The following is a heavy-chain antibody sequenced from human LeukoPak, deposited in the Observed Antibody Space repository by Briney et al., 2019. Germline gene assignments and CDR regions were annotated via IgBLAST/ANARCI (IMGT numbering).Heavy chain of an antibody. V-gene: IGHV3-21*01. D-gene: IGHD6-13*01. CDR1: GFTFSAYT. CDR2: IGSSSTYI. J-gene: IGHJ5*02. CDR3: VRDLQSHYLGVAVAGRRRWFDP. Sequence: NPGGSLRISCAASGFTFSAYTMTWVRQAPGRGLEWVSSIGSSSTYINYAASVKGRFTISRDNAKNSLYLQMNSLRAEDTAIYYCVRDLQSHYLGVAVAGRRRWFDPWGQGTLVTVSS.